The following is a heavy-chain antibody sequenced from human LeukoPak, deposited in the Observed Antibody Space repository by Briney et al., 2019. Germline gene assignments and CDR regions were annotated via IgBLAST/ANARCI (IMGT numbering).Heavy chain of an antibody. CDR3: AKDQGDGVGEPFDY. CDR1: GLYFLRYA. CDR2: FSGSGGST. V-gene: IGHV3-23*01. J-gene: IGHJ4*02. Sequence: GGSLRLSWAASGLYFLRYALSWLGPAAGKGVEWVSAFSGSGGSTYYADTVKGRFTISRDNSKNTLYLQMNSLRAEDTAVYYCAKDQGDGVGEPFDYWGQGTLVTVSS. D-gene: IGHD1-26*01.